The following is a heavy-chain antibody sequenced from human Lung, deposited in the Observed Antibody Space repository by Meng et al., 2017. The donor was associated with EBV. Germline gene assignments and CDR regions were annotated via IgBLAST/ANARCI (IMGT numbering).Heavy chain of an antibody. CDR2: FFYSGSP. Sequence: VQLQGSGPGLVKPSETLSLTCAVSGGSISSDYWSWIRRPPGMGLEWIGYFFYSGSPKYNPSLKSRVTISVDTSKNQLSLKLTSVTAADTAVYYCARSRGYGYGWGYFDYWGQGTLVTVSS. CDR3: ARSRGYGYGWGYFDY. J-gene: IGHJ4*02. V-gene: IGHV4-59*01. CDR1: GGSISSDY. D-gene: IGHD5-18*01.